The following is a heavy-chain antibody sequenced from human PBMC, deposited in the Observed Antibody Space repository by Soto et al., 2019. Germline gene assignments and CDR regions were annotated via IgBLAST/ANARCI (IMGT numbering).Heavy chain of an antibody. CDR2: ISAYNGNT. V-gene: IGHV1-18*04. Sequence: VSCTASGYTFRSYGISWVRQAPGQGLEWMGRISAYNGNTNYAQKLQGRVTMTTDTSTSTAYMELRSLRSDDTAVYYCARGVINYYDSSGYRYYFDYWGQGTLVTVS. D-gene: IGHD3-22*01. CDR3: ARGVINYYDSSGYRYYFDY. CDR1: GYTFRSYG. J-gene: IGHJ4*02.